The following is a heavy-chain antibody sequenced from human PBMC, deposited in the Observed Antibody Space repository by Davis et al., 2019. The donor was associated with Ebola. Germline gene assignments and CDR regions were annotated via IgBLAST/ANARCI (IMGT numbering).Heavy chain of an antibody. D-gene: IGHD6-19*01. CDR1: GFAFNSYT. CDR3: ARADALAGKKDSYYGMDV. V-gene: IGHV3-21*01. Sequence: GESLKISCAASGFAFNSYTMNWVRQAPGKGLEWVSSISPTSAHIYSAVSLKGRFTISRDNAKHSLFLQLNSLRAEDTAVYYCARADALAGKKDSYYGMDVWGQGTTVTVSS. J-gene: IGHJ6*02. CDR2: ISPTSAHI.